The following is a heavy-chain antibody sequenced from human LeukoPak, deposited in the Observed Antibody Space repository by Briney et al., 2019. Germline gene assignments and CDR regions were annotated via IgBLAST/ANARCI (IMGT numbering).Heavy chain of an antibody. Sequence: PSETLSLTCTVSGGSISSSSYYWGWIRQPPGKGLEWIGSIYYSGSTYYNPSLKSRVTISVDTSKNQFSLKLSSVTAADTAVYYCARFTGTKDSFEYYYYYYMDVWGKGTTVTVSS. J-gene: IGHJ6*03. CDR2: IYYSGST. V-gene: IGHV4-39*01. CDR1: GGSISSSSYY. CDR3: ARFTGTKDSFEYYYYYYMDV. D-gene: IGHD1-1*01.